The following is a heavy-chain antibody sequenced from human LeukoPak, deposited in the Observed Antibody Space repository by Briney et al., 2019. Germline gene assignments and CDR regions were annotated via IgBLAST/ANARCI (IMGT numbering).Heavy chain of an antibody. CDR3: ARDGNNYGSGSSASAYYYYGMDV. Sequence: ASVKVSCKASGYTFTSYAMNWVRQAPGQGLGWMGWINTNSGKATYAQGFRGRFVFSLDTSVSTAYLQISSLKAEDTAVYYCARDGNNYGSGSSASAYYYYGMDVWGQGTTVTVSS. CDR1: GYTFTSYA. V-gene: IGHV7-4-1*02. J-gene: IGHJ6*02. D-gene: IGHD3-10*01. CDR2: INTNSGKA.